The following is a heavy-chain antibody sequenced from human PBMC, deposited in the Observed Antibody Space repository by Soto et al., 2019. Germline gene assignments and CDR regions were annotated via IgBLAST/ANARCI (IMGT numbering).Heavy chain of an antibody. V-gene: IGHV4-31*03. CDR3: ARGGSDFWSGYYLDY. CDR1: GGSISSGGYY. J-gene: IGHJ4*02. D-gene: IGHD3-3*01. CDR2: IYYSGST. Sequence: QVQLQESGPGLVKPSQTLSLTCTVSGGSISSGGYYWSWIRQHPGKGLEWIGYIYYSGSTYYNPSLKSRVTISVDTSKNQFSLKLSSVTVADTAVYYCARGGSDFWSGYYLDYWGQGTLVTVSS.